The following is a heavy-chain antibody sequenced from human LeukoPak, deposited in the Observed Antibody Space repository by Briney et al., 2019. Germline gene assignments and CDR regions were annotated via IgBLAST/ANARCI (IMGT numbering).Heavy chain of an antibody. V-gene: IGHV3-74*01. CDR1: GFTFRSFA. Sequence: PGGSLRLSCAASGFTFRSFAMSWVRQAPGKGLKWVSRINSDGSNTTYADSVKGRFTISRDNAKNTLYLQMNSLRVEDTAVYYCAKDLNWNQADYWGQGTLVTVSS. D-gene: IGHD1-14*01. CDR3: AKDLNWNQADY. J-gene: IGHJ4*02. CDR2: INSDGSNT.